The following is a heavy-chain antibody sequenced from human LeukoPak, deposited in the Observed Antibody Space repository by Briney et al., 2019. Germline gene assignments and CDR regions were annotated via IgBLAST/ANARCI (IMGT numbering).Heavy chain of an antibody. CDR1: GYAIISGGFS. Sequence: SETLSLTCTVSGYAIISGGFSWNWIRQPPGKGLEWIGCIYDRGPAHYNPSLRSRFTISVDRPKNQFFLNVTSLTAADTAVYYCARSRQASGLFSSWGQGTLVVVSS. CDR2: IYDRGPA. V-gene: IGHV4-30-2*01. J-gene: IGHJ5*02. CDR3: ARSRQASGLFSS. D-gene: IGHD3-10*01.